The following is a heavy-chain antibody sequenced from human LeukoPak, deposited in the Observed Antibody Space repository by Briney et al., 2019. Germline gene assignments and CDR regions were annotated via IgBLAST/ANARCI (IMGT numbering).Heavy chain of an antibody. CDR2: INPSGGST. J-gene: IGHJ4*02. CDR3: ARDSVSGRLGELSVDY. Sequence: ASVKVSCKASGYTFTSYYMHWVRQAPGQGLEWMGIINPSGGSTSYAQKFQGRVTMTRDTSTSTVYMELSSLRSEDTAVYYCARDSVSGRLGELSVDYWGQGTLVTVSS. V-gene: IGHV1-46*01. D-gene: IGHD3-16*02. CDR1: GYTFTSYY.